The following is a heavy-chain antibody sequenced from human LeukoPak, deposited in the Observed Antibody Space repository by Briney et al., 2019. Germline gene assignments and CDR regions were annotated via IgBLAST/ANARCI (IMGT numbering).Heavy chain of an antibody. Sequence: PSQTLSLTCTVSGGSINSGGYYWLWLRQHPGKGLEWIGYIFYSGSTYYNPSLKSRVSISVDTSKNQFSLKLTSMTAADPAIYSRARGALRSELDYWGQGTLVTVSS. J-gene: IGHJ4*02. D-gene: IGHD4-17*01. CDR1: GGSINSGGYY. CDR2: IFYSGST. CDR3: ARGALRSELDY. V-gene: IGHV4-31*03.